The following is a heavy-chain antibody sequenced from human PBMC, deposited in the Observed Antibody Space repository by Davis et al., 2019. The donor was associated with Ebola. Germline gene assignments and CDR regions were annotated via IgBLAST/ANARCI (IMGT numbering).Heavy chain of an antibody. CDR1: GFTFSSYG. J-gene: IGHJ4*02. D-gene: IGHD3-22*01. V-gene: IGHV3-30*02. CDR3: ASPYDSSGYYYHY. Sequence: GESLKISCAASGFTFSSYGMHWVRQAPGKGLEWVAFIRYDGSNKYYADSVKGRFTISRDNAKNSLYLQMNSLRAEDTAVYYCASPYDSSGYYYHYWGQGTLVTVSS. CDR2: IRYDGSNK.